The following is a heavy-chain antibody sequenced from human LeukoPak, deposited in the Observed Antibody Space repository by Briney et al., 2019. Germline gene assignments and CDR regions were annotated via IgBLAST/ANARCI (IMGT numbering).Heavy chain of an antibody. Sequence: GGSLRLSCAASGFTFSSYEMNWVRQAPGKGLEWVSYISTSGTTIYYADSVKGRCTISRDNAKNSLYLQMNSLRAEDTAVYYCARDGSSSYYGGFDYWGQGTLATVSS. J-gene: IGHJ4*02. D-gene: IGHD6-13*01. CDR2: ISTSGTTI. CDR1: GFTFSSYE. V-gene: IGHV3-48*03. CDR3: ARDGSSSYYGGFDY.